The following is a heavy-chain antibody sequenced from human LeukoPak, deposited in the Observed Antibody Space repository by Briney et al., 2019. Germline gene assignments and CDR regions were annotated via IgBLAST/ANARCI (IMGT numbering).Heavy chain of an antibody. D-gene: IGHD6-6*01. Sequence: GGSLRLSRAASGFTFDDYAMHWVRQAPGKGLEWVSGISWNSGSIGYADSVKGRFTISRDNAKNSLYLQMNSLRAEDMALYYCTSSSFDYWGQGTLVTVSS. CDR3: TSSSFDY. CDR2: ISWNSGSI. CDR1: GFTFDDYA. J-gene: IGHJ4*02. V-gene: IGHV3-9*03.